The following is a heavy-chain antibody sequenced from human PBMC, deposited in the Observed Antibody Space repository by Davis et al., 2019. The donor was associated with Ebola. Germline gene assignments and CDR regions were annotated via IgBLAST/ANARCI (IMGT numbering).Heavy chain of an antibody. CDR2: VYYTGTT. V-gene: IGHV4-39*01. Sequence: SETLSLTCTVSGGSISSSSYFWGWIRPHPGTGQEWIANVYYTGTTSYNPSLKSRVTISVDKSTNQFSQRLNSVTAADTAVYYCASAQDIVLMQYTIGRYFQHWGQGTLVTVSS. D-gene: IGHD2-8*01. CDR3: ASAQDIVLMQYTIGRYFQH. J-gene: IGHJ1*01. CDR1: GGSISSSSYF.